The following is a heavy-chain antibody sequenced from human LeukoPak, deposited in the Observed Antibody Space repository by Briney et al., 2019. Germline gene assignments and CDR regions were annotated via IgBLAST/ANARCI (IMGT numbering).Heavy chain of an antibody. CDR2: IYSGGST. D-gene: IGHD5-18*01. V-gene: IGHV3-53*01. CDR3: ARSGAMVYYFDY. CDR1: GFTVSSNY. J-gene: IGHJ4*02. Sequence: GGSLRLSCEAPGFTVSSNYMSWVRQAPGKGLEWVSVIYSGGSTYYADSVKGRFTISRDNSKNTLYLQMNSLRAEDTAVYYCARSGAMVYYFDYWGQGTLVTVSS.